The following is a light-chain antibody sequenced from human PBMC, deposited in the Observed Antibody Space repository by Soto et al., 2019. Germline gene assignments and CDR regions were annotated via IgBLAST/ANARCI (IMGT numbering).Light chain of an antibody. J-gene: IGKJ3*01. CDR3: QKYSSVPV. CDR1: QDISNF. Sequence: DIQMTQSPTSLSASVGDRVTITCRASQDISNFVAWYQQKPGKAPKLLIYAASTLQSGVPSRFSGSRSGTDFTLTINSLQPEDVATYSCQKYSSVPVFGPGTKVEIK. CDR2: AAS. V-gene: IGKV1-27*01.